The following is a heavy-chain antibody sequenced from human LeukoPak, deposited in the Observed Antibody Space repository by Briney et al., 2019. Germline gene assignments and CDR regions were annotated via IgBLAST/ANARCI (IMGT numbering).Heavy chain of an antibody. CDR1: GFSFSGFD. CDR2: IGTSVNAI. CDR3: AKDSVWFGDLLN. D-gene: IGHD3-10*01. J-gene: IGHJ4*02. Sequence: PGGSLRLSCAASGFSFSGFDMNWVRQAPGKGLEWIAHIGTSVNAIYYADSVKGRFTISRDNARDSLSLQMDRLRVEDTAVYYCAKDSVWFGDLLNWGQGALVIVSS. V-gene: IGHV3-48*03.